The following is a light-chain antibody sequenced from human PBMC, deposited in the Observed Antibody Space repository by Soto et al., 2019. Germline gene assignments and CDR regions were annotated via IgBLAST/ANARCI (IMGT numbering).Light chain of an antibody. J-gene: IGLJ2*01. CDR3: SSYTTTSPPVI. V-gene: IGLV2-14*03. Sequence: QSALTQPASVSGSPGQSITISCTGTNNDVGAYNYVSWYQQHPGKAPKLMIYDVTNRPSGVSNRFSGSKSGYTASLTISGLQAEDEADYYCSSYTTTSPPVIFGGGTKLTVL. CDR1: NNDVGAYNY. CDR2: DVT.